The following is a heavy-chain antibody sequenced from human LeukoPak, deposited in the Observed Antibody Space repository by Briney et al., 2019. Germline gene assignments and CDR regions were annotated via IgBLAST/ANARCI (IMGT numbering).Heavy chain of an antibody. CDR3: AREGLGSSWYLI. CDR1: GFTFGDDY. Sequence: PGGSLRLSCAASGFTFGDDYMSWIRQAPGRGPEWVSYISYSGTTVYYADSVEGRFTISRDNAKNSLYLQMNSLRAEDTAVYYCAREGLGSSWYLIWGQGTLVTVSS. D-gene: IGHD6-13*01. J-gene: IGHJ4*02. CDR2: ISYSGTTV. V-gene: IGHV3-11*04.